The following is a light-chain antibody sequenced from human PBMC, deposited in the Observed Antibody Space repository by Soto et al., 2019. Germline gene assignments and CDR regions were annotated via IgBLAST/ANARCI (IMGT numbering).Light chain of an antibody. CDR2: AAS. CDR1: QDISNY. V-gene: IGKV1-39*01. Sequence: DIQMTQSPSPLSASVGDRVTITCRASQDISNYLNWYQQKLEKAPKLLIYAASSLHSGVPSRFSGSGSVTDFTITIHSLQPEDFATYFCQQSHSPPNTFGPGTTLENK. CDR3: QQSHSPPNT. J-gene: IGKJ2*01.